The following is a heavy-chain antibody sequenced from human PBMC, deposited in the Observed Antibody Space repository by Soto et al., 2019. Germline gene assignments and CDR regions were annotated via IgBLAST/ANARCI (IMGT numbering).Heavy chain of an antibody. Sequence: QMQLHESGPGLVEPSGTLSLTCAVLSGSITSSTWWSWIRQPPGKGLEWVGEIHHGGTTNYNPSLESRVSISIDGSRNQFSLWLTSVTAADTAVYYCAGRTTCCGESLWGQGTLVTVSS. D-gene: IGHD2-2*01. CDR1: SGSITSSTW. J-gene: IGHJ4*02. CDR3: AGRTTCCGESL. CDR2: IHHGGTT. V-gene: IGHV4-4*02.